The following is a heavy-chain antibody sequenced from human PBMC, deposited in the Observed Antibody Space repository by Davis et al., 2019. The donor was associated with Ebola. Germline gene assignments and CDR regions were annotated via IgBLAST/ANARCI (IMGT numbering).Heavy chain of an antibody. D-gene: IGHD3-3*01. V-gene: IGHV4-34*01. J-gene: IGHJ5*02. CDR1: GGSFSGYY. CDR3: ARQSYDFWSGSLSKYNWFDP. Sequence: SETLSLTCGVYGGSFSGYYWSWIRQPPGKGLEWIGEINHSGSTNYNPSLKSRVTISVDTSKKQFSLKLSSVTAADTAVYYCARQSYDFWSGSLSKYNWFDPWGQGTLVTVSS. CDR2: INHSGST.